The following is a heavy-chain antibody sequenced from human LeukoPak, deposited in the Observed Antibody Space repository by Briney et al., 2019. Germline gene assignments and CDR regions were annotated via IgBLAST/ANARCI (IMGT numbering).Heavy chain of an antibody. CDR3: ARAISSWYLAGAYYYYYYMDV. CDR2: IHTSGST. D-gene: IGHD6-13*01. CDR1: GGSISAFY. Sequence: SETLSLTCTVSGGSISAFYWSWIRQPAGKGLEWIGRIHTSGSTNYNPSLKSRVTMSVDTSKNQFSLRLSSVTAADTAVYYCARAISSWYLAGAYYYYYYMDVWGKGTTVTISS. J-gene: IGHJ6*03. V-gene: IGHV4-4*07.